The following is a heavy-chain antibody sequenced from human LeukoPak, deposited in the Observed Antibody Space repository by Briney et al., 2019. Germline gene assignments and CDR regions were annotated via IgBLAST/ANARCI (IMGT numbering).Heavy chain of an antibody. V-gene: IGHV4-34*01. J-gene: IGHJ5*02. CDR3: ARSRTTPNWFDP. Sequence: PSETLSLTCAVYGGSFSGYYWSWIRQPPGKGLEWIGEINHSGSTNYNPSLKSRVTISVDTSKNQFSLKLSSVTAADTAVYYCARSRTTPNWFDPWGQGTLVTVSS. D-gene: IGHD2/OR15-2a*01. CDR1: GGSFSGYY. CDR2: INHSGST.